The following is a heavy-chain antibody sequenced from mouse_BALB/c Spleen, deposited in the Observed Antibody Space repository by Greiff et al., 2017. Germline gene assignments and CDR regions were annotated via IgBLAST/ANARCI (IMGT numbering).Heavy chain of an antibody. J-gene: IGHJ3*01. CDR3: ARSRFAY. V-gene: IGHV1S135*01. CDR1: GYSFTSYY. CDR2: IDPFNGGT. Sequence: VQLQQSGPELMKPGASVKISCKASGYSFTSYYMHWVKQSHGKSLEWIGYIDPFNGGTSYNQKFKGKATLTVDKSSSTAYMHLSSLTSEDSAVYYCARSRFAYWGQGTLVTVSA.